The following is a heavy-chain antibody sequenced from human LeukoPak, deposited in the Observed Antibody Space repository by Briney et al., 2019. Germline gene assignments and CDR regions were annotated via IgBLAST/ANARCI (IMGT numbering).Heavy chain of an antibody. Sequence: SVKVSCKASGGTFSSYAISWVRQAPGQGLEWMGRIIPILGIANYAQKFQGRVTITADKSTSTAYMELSSLRSEDTAVYYCARVSGSYYPIDYWGQGTLVTVSS. CDR1: GGTFSSYA. CDR2: IIPILGIA. CDR3: ARVSGSYYPIDY. V-gene: IGHV1-69*04. J-gene: IGHJ4*02. D-gene: IGHD1-26*01.